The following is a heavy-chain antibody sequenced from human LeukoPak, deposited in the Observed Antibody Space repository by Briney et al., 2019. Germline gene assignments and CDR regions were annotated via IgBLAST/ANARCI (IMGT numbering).Heavy chain of an antibody. D-gene: IGHD1-14*01. CDR3: ARGDINTRTGDY. J-gene: IGHJ4*02. CDR2: INWNGGGT. Sequence: GGSLRLSCAASGFTFDDYGMIWVRQAPGKGLEWVSSINWNGGGTNYADSVKGRFTISRDNAKNSLYLQMNSLRPEDTAFYCCARGDINTRTGDYWGQGTLVTVSS. V-gene: IGHV3-20*04. CDR1: GFTFDDYG.